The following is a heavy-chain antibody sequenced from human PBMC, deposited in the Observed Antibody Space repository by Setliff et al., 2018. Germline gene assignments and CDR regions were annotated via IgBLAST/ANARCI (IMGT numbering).Heavy chain of an antibody. CDR1: GFTFSSYW. CDR3: VKEDDSSGYYYRYCDY. CDR2: IKQDGSVK. D-gene: IGHD3-22*01. Sequence: GGSLRLSCTASGFTFSSYWMSWVRQAPGKGLEWVANIKQDGSVKNYVDSVKGRFSISRDNSKNPLDLQMNSLRAEDTAVYYCVKEDDSSGYYYRYCDYWGQGTLVTVSS. J-gene: IGHJ4*02. V-gene: IGHV3-7*01.